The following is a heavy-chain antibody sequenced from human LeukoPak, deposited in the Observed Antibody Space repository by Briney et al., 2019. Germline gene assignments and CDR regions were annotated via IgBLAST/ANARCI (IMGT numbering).Heavy chain of an antibody. D-gene: IGHD5-12*01. CDR2: INPNSGGT. CDR3: ARAWLRLNPYFDY. Sequence: ASVKVSRKASGYTFTGYYMHWVRQAPGQGIEWVGWINPNSGGTNYAQKFQGRVPMTRSTSISTSYLELSRLRSDDTAVYYCARAWLRLNPYFDYWGQGTLVTVSS. J-gene: IGHJ4*02. CDR1: GYTFTGYY. V-gene: IGHV1-2*02.